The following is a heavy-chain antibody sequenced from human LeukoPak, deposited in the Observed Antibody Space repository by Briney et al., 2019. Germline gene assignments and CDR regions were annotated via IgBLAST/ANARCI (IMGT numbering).Heavy chain of an antibody. Sequence: ASVTVSCKASRYTFTGYYMHWVRQAPGQGLEWMGWINPNSGGTNYAQKFQGRVTMTRDTSISTAYMELSRLRSDDTAVYYCARIKVVPAETPDYYYYYYMDVWGKGTTVTVSS. D-gene: IGHD2-2*01. V-gene: IGHV1-2*02. CDR3: ARIKVVPAETPDYYYYYYMDV. CDR1: RYTFTGYY. CDR2: INPNSGGT. J-gene: IGHJ6*03.